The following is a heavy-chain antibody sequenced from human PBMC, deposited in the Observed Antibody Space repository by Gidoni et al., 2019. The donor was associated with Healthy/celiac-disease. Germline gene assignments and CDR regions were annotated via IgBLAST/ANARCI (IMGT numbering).Heavy chain of an antibody. CDR1: GGSISTYY. J-gene: IGHJ4*02. V-gene: IGHV4-59*01. D-gene: IGHD2-15*01. CDR3: ARDQGSVVD. Sequence: QVQLQESGPGLVKPSETLSLTCTVSGGSISTYYWSWIRQPPGRGLEWIGYIHYSGSSIYNPSLKSRVTISIDTSKNQFSLRLTSVTAADTAVYYCARDQGSVVDWGQGTLVTVSS. CDR2: IHYSGSS.